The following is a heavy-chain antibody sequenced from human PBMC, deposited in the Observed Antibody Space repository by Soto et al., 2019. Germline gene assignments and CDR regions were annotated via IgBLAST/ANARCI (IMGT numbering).Heavy chain of an antibody. CDR3: ARDTPDRISWYGPFGY. J-gene: IGHJ4*02. CDR2: VIPLFGTA. V-gene: IGHV1-69*01. Sequence: QVQLVQSGAEVKKPGSPVKVSCKASGGTFSSYAISWVRQAPGQGLEWMGGVIPLFGTANYAQEFQGRVTITADEPTSTAYMELSSLRSEDTAVYYCARDTPDRISWYGPFGYWGQGTLVTVSS. CDR1: GGTFSSYA. D-gene: IGHD6-13*01.